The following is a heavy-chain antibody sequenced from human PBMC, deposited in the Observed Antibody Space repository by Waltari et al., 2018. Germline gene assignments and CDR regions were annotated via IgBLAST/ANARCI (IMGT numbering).Heavy chain of an antibody. CDR1: GDSMTNGGYY. CDR3: ARIAHWDYYYAMDA. J-gene: IGHJ6*02. V-gene: IGHV4-31*03. CDR2: SYYNGST. Sequence: QLQESGPRLVKSFQTLSLTCTISGDSMTNGGYYWGWIRQVPGKGLEWIGYSYYNGSTKYHPSLKSRVSIAADTSKTEFSLKLTSVIAADTAIYYCARIAHWDYYYAMDAWGPGTTVTVSS. D-gene: IGHD3-16*01.